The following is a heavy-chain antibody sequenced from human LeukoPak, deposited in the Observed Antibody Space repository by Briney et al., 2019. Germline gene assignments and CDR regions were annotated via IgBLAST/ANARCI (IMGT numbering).Heavy chain of an antibody. CDR2: IYSGGST. Sequence: GGSLRLSCAASGFTVSSNYMSWVRQAPGKGLEWVSVIYSGGSTYYADSVKGRFTISRDNSKNTLYLQMNSLRAEDTAVYYCARDDRGIAVAVPVHWGQGTLVTVSS. CDR1: GFTVSSNY. V-gene: IGHV3-53*01. CDR3: ARDDRGIAVAVPVH. D-gene: IGHD6-19*01. J-gene: IGHJ4*02.